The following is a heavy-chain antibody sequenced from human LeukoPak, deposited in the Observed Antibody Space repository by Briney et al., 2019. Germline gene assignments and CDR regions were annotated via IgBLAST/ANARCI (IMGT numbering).Heavy chain of an antibody. CDR3: ARAAGSGWYEPYFDY. J-gene: IGHJ4*02. V-gene: IGHV4-34*01. Sequence: SETLSLTCAVYGGSFSGYYWSWIRQPPEKGLEWIGEINHSGSTNYNPSLKSRVTISVDTSKNQFSLKLSSVTAADTAVYYCARAAGSGWYEPYFDYWGQGTLVTVSS. D-gene: IGHD6-19*01. CDR2: INHSGST. CDR1: GGSFSGYY.